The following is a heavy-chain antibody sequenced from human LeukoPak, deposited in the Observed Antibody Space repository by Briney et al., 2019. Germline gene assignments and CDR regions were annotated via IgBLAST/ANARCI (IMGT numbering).Heavy chain of an antibody. J-gene: IGHJ5*02. CDR1: GGSFSGYY. CDR2: INHGGST. Sequence: SETLSLTCAVYGGSFSGYYWSWIRQPPGKGLEWIGEINHGGSTNYNPSLKSRVTISVDTSKNQLSLKLSSVTAADTAVYYCARRRYYDYVWGSYRPFDPWGQGTLVTVSS. V-gene: IGHV4-34*01. CDR3: ARRRYYDYVWGSYRPFDP. D-gene: IGHD3-16*02.